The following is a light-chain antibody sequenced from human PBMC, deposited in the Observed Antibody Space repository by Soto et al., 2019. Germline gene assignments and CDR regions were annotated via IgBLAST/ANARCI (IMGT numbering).Light chain of an antibody. Sequence: EIVMTQSPATLSVSPGERATLSCRASQSVNSNLAWYQQKPGQAPRLLIYGASNRATGIPDRFSGSGSGTDFTLTIRRLEPEDFAVYYCQQFGTSPITFGQGTRLEI. J-gene: IGKJ5*01. CDR1: QSVNSN. CDR2: GAS. V-gene: IGKV3-20*01. CDR3: QQFGTSPIT.